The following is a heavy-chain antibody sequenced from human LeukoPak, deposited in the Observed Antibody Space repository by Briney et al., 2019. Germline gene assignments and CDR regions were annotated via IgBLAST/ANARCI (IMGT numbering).Heavy chain of an antibody. V-gene: IGHV3-7*05. Sequence: GGSLRLSCAASGFSFSRYWMAWVRQAPRKGLEWVANIKEDGSEKNHVDSLKDRFTISRDNAKNSVFLQMNSLRAEDTAIYYCARDIRYGDSDYWGQGTLVTVSS. CDR3: ARDIRYGDSDY. J-gene: IGHJ4*02. CDR2: IKEDGSEK. D-gene: IGHD4-17*01. CDR1: GFSFSRYW.